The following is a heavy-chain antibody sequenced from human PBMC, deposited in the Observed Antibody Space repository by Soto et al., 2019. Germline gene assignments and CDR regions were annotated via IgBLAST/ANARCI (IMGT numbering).Heavy chain of an antibody. Sequence: GGSLRLSCAASGFTFSSYAMSWVRQAPGKGLEWVSAISGSGGSTYYADSVKGRFTISRDNSKNTLYLQMNSLRAEDTAVYYCAKDLLWELLADDGMDVWGQGTTVTVSS. CDR2: ISGSGGST. J-gene: IGHJ6*02. CDR1: GFTFSSYA. V-gene: IGHV3-23*01. CDR3: AKDLLWELLADDGMDV. D-gene: IGHD1-26*01.